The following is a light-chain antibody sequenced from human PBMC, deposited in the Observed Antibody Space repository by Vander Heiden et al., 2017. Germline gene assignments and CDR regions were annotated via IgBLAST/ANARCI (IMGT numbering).Light chain of an antibody. V-gene: IGLV2-23*01. CDR2: EGS. Sequence: QSALTQPASVSGSPGQSITISCTGTSSDVGSYNLVSWYQQHPAKSPNLIIYEGSKRPAGVSNRFSGSKSGNTASLTISGRQAEDDADYYCCSYAGSSTVVFGGGTKLTVL. CDR3: CSYAGSSTVV. CDR1: SSDVGSYNL. J-gene: IGLJ2*01.